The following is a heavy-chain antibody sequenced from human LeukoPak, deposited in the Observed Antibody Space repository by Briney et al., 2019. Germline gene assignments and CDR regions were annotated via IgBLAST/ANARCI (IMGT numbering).Heavy chain of an antibody. CDR3: ARVTAAAGYYYYGMDV. Sequence: PSETLSLTCAVYGGSFSDYFWSWIRQPPGKGLEWIGEIYHSGSTNYNPSLKSRVTISVDKSKNQFSLKLSSVTAADTAVYYCARVTAAAGYYYYGMDVWGQGTTVTVSS. CDR2: IYHSGST. J-gene: IGHJ6*02. V-gene: IGHV4-34*01. D-gene: IGHD6-13*01. CDR1: GGSFSDYF.